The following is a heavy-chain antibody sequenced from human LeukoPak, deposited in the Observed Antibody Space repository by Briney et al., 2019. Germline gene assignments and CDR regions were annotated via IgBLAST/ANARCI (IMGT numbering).Heavy chain of an antibody. Sequence: GGSLRLSCAASGFTFSSYAMHWVRQAPGKGLEWVAVISYDGSNKYYADSVKGRFTISRDNSKNTLYLQMNSLRAEDTAVYYCASAARGYDSYYFDYWGQGTLVTVSS. J-gene: IGHJ4*02. CDR2: ISYDGSNK. V-gene: IGHV3-30-3*01. CDR3: ASAARGYDSYYFDY. D-gene: IGHD5-12*01. CDR1: GFTFSSYA.